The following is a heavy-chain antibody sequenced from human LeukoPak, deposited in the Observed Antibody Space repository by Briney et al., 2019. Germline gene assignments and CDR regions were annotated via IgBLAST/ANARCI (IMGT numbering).Heavy chain of an antibody. V-gene: IGHV3-11*04. Sequence: PGGSLRLSWAASGFTFSDYYMSWIRQAPGKGLEGVSYISSSGSTIYYADSVKGRFTISRDNAKNSLYLQMNSLRAEDTAVYYCALELGYGPFDIWGQGTMVTVSS. D-gene: IGHD5-18*01. CDR1: GFTFSDYY. CDR3: ALELGYGPFDI. J-gene: IGHJ3*02. CDR2: ISSSGSTI.